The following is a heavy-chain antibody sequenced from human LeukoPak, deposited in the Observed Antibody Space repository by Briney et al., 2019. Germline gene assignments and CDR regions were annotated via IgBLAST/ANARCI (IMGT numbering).Heavy chain of an antibody. CDR2: ISSCSSYI. CDR1: GFTFSSYS. Sequence: GGPLRLSCAASGFTFSSYSMNWVRQAPGKGLEWVSSISSCSSYIYYADSVKGRFTISRDNAKNSLYLQMHSVRGEDTAVYYCARDYGHCSSTSCYFDYWGQGTLVTVSS. D-gene: IGHD2-2*01. CDR3: ARDYGHCSSTSCYFDY. V-gene: IGHV3-21*01. J-gene: IGHJ4*02.